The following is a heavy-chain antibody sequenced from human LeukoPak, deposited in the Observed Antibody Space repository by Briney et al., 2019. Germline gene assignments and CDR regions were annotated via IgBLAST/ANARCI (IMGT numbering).Heavy chain of an antibody. D-gene: IGHD2-8*01. Sequence: PSETLSLTCTVSGGSISSHYWSWIRQPPGKGLEWIAYISYSGSTNYNPSLKSRVTISVDTSKNQFSLKLSSVTAADTAVYYCARVKANRYCTNGVCFWFDPWGQGTLVTVSS. CDR2: ISYSGST. CDR3: ARVKANRYCTNGVCFWFDP. CDR1: GGSISSHY. V-gene: IGHV4-59*11. J-gene: IGHJ5*02.